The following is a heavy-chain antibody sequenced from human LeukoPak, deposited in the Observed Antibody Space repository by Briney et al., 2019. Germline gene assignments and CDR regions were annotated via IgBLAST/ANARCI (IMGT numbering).Heavy chain of an antibody. CDR1: GFTLSNYA. CDR3: AKGGYDYVEVAYFDY. Sequence: PGGSLRLSCAASGFTLSNYAMNWVRQAPGKGLEWVSTIIASSGSTFYADSVRGRFTISKDTSKNTLYLHMSSLRADDTAVYYCAKGGYDYVEVAYFDYWGQGTLVTVSS. D-gene: IGHD5-12*01. V-gene: IGHV3-23*01. J-gene: IGHJ4*02. CDR2: IIASSGST.